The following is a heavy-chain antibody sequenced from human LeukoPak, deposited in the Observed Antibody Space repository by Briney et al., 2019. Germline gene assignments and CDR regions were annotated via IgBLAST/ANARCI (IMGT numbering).Heavy chain of an antibody. CDR2: IYYSGST. CDR1: GGSITSHY. J-gene: IGHJ1*01. CDR3: ARTDGGGSYQKSPEFFQH. V-gene: IGHV4-59*11. Sequence: SETLSLTCTVSGGSITSHYWNWIRQPPGKGLEWIGYIYYSGSTNYNPSLKSRVTISVDTSKKQFSLKLSSVTAADTAVYYCARTDGGGSYQKSPEFFQHWGQGTLVTVSS. D-gene: IGHD1-26*01.